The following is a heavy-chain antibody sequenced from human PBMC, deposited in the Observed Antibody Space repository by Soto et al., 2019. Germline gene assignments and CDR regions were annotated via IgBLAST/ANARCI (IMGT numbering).Heavy chain of an antibody. V-gene: IGHV1-69*13. J-gene: IGHJ6*02. CDR3: AREGLVLVPTTVNSDYYYYAMDV. D-gene: IGHD2-2*01. CDR2: IIPRSAKS. Sequence: SVKVSCKASGYTFTGYYMHWMRQAPGRGLEWVGGIIPRSAKSNYAQKFEGRVTITADESTSTAYMELSSLRSDDTAVYYCAREGLVLVPTTVNSDYYYYAMDVCGQGTTVTVSS. CDR1: GYTFTGYY.